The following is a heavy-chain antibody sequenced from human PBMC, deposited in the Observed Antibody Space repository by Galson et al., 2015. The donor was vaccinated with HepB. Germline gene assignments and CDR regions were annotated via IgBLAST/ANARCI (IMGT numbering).Heavy chain of an antibody. CDR2: INPNSGGT. D-gene: IGHD6-19*01. CDR3: ARSSSGWYSHFDY. J-gene: IGHJ4*02. Sequence: SVKVSCKASGYTFTGYDMHWVRQAPGQGLEWMGWINPNSGGTNYAQKFQGRVTMTRDTSISTAYMELSRLRFDDTAVYYCARSSSGWYSHFDYWGQGTLVTFSS. V-gene: IGHV1-2*02. CDR1: GYTFTGYD.